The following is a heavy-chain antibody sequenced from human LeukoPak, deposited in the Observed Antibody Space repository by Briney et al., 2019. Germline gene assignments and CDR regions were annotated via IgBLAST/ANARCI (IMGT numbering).Heavy chain of an antibody. D-gene: IGHD2-2*02. J-gene: IGHJ6*02. Sequence: SVKVSCKASGGTFKTYAISWVRQAPGQGLEWMGRIIPILGIPNYAQKFQGRVTMTRDTSISTAYMELSRLRSDDTAVYYCARAREYCSSTSCYKAKGDRNYGMDVWGQGTTVTVSS. CDR3: ARAREYCSSTSCYKAKGDRNYGMDV. V-gene: IGHV1-69*04. CDR1: GGTFKTYA. CDR2: IIPILGIP.